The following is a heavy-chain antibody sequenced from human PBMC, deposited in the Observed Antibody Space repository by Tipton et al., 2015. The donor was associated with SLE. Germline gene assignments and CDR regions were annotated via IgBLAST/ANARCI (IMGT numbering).Heavy chain of an antibody. V-gene: IGHV4-34*01. CDR2: IGHDGTP. Sequence: GLVKPSETLSLTCALSGGSFTGYSWNWIRQTPGKGLEWIGAIGHDGTPTYNPSLKSRGTFSLDTSKNQFSLRLSSVTAADTAVYYCARGVAGYFYYCYMDVWGKGTTVTISS. CDR1: GGSFTGYS. J-gene: IGHJ6*03. CDR3: ARGVAGYFYYCYMDV.